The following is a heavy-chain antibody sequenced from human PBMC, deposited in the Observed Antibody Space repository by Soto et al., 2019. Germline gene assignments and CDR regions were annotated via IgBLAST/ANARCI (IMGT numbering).Heavy chain of an antibody. CDR1: GLTFRSYA. J-gene: IGHJ4*02. CDR2: IWYDGSNK. D-gene: IGHD4-17*01. Sequence: QVQLVESGGGVVQPGRSLRLSCAASGLTFRSYAMHWVRQAPGKGLEWVAVIWYDGSNKYYADSVRGRFTISRDNSKDTLYLQMNRLGTEDTAVYFCARDIGVTHGDLEYGGQGTLVTVSS. CDR3: ARDIGVTHGDLEY. V-gene: IGHV3-33*01.